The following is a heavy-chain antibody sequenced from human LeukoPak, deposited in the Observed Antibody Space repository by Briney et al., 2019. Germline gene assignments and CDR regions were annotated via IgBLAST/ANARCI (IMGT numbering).Heavy chain of an antibody. CDR1: GFTFSSYA. CDR2: ISGSGGST. J-gene: IGHJ4*02. Sequence: GGSLRLSCTASGFTFSSYAMSWVRQAPGKGLEWVSAISGSGGSTYYADSVKGRFTISRDNSKNTLYLQMNSLRAEDTAVYYCAKHFAQRGYSGYCPNWGQGTLVTVSS. D-gene: IGHD5-12*01. CDR3: AKHFAQRGYSGYCPN. V-gene: IGHV3-23*01.